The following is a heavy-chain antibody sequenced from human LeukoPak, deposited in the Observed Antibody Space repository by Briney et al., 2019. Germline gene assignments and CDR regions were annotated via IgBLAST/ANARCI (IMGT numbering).Heavy chain of an antibody. CDR2: ISYDGSNK. Sequence: GGSLRLSCAASGFTFSSYGMHWVRQAPGKGLEWVAVISYDGSNKYYADSVKGRFTISRDNSKNTLYLQMNSLRAEDTAVYYCAKLQQLVLEDAFDIWGQGTMVTVSS. CDR1: GFTFSSYG. V-gene: IGHV3-30*18. D-gene: IGHD6-13*01. J-gene: IGHJ3*02. CDR3: AKLQQLVLEDAFDI.